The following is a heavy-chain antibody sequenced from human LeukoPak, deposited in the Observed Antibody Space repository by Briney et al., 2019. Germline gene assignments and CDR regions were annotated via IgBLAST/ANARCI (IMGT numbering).Heavy chain of an antibody. D-gene: IGHD3-22*01. CDR1: GGSISNYY. V-gene: IGHV4-39*07. J-gene: IGHJ4*02. CDR2: IYYSGST. Sequence: SETLSLTCTVSGGSISNYYWNWIRQPPGKGLEWIGSIYYSGSTYYNPSLKSRVTISVDTSKNQFSLKLRSVTAADTAVYYCTREILYDSTGYYLWGQGTLVTVSS. CDR3: TREILYDSTGYYL.